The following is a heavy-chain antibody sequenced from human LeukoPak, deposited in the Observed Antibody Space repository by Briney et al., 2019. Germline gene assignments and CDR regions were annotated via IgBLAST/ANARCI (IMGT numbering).Heavy chain of an antibody. CDR3: ARAGPRGGAVAGTGYFQH. D-gene: IGHD6-19*01. CDR2: INPYSGDT. J-gene: IGHJ1*01. Sequence: ASVKVSCKASGYTFTGYHIHWVRQAPGQGLEWMGRINPYSGDTNFAQKFQGRVTMTRDTSISTAYMDLSSLRSDDTAVYYCARAGPRGGAVAGTGYFQHWGQGTLVTLSS. V-gene: IGHV1-2*06. CDR1: GYTFTGYH.